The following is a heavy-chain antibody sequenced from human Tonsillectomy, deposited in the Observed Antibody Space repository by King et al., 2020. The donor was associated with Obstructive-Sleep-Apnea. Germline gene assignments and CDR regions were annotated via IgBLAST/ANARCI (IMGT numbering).Heavy chain of an antibody. J-gene: IGHJ4*02. V-gene: IGHV4-4*02. CDR3: VKHGFFSLEY. D-gene: IGHD3-10*01. CDR1: GDSFSGDKW. CDR2: IHRSGVT. Sequence: VQLQESGPGLLKPSGTLSLTCAVSGDSFSGDKWWSWVRQPPGQGLEWIGEIHRSGVTNYNAALKSRVHISLDNSRNQFSLRLTSVTAAGTAVYYCVKHGFFSLEYWGQGTLATVSS.